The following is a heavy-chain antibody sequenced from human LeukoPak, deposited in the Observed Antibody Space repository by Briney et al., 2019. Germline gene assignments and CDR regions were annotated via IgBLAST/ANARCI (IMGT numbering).Heavy chain of an antibody. V-gene: IGHV3-30*03. CDR1: GFTFDSYG. CDR2: ISYDGNNK. CDR3: ARDLVVVTRFDY. Sequence: GSLRLSCAASGFTFDSYGMHWVRQAPGKGLEWVAVISYDGNNKYYADSVKGRFTISRDNSKNTLYLQMNSLRAEDTAVYYCARDLVVVTRFDYWGQGTLDTVSS. J-gene: IGHJ4*02. D-gene: IGHD3-22*01.